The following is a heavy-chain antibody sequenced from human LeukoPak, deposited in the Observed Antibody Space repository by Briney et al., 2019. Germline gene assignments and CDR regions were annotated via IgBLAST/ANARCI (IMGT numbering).Heavy chain of an antibody. D-gene: IGHD6-19*01. CDR1: GGSISRSSYY. CDR2: IYYSGST. V-gene: IGHV4-39*01. J-gene: IGHJ4*02. Sequence: PSETLSLTCTVSGGSISRSSYYWGWIPQPPGKGLEWIRSIYYSGSTYYNPSLKSRVTISVDTSKNQFSLKLSSVPAADTAVYYCASRDSGWYQGDDYWGQGTLVTVSS. CDR3: ASRDSGWYQGDDY.